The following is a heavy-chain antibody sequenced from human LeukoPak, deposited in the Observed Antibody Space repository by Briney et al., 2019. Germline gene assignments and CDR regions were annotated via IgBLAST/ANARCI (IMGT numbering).Heavy chain of an antibody. D-gene: IGHD3-10*01. Sequence: GGSLRLSCAASGFTFSSYGMHWVRQAPGKGLEWVAVIWYDGSNKYYADSVKGRFTISRDNSKNTLYLQMNSLRAEDTAVYYCAKETYYYGSGSYYPLDYWGQGTLVTVSS. CDR2: IWYDGSNK. J-gene: IGHJ4*02. CDR1: GFTFSSYG. CDR3: AKETYYYGSGSYYPLDY. V-gene: IGHV3-30*02.